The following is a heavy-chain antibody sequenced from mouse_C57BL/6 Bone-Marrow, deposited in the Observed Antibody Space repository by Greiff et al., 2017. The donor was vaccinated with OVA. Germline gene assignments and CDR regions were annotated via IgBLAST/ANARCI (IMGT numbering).Heavy chain of an antibody. CDR3: ARLPDY. V-gene: IGHV5-6*01. Sequence: EVKVVESGGDLVKPGGSLKLSCAASGFTFSSYGMSWVRQTPDKRLEWVATISSGGSYTYYPDSVKGRFTISRDNAKNTLYLQMSSLKSEDTAMYYCARLPDYWGQGTTLTVSS. J-gene: IGHJ2*01. CDR1: GFTFSSYG. CDR2: ISSGGSYT.